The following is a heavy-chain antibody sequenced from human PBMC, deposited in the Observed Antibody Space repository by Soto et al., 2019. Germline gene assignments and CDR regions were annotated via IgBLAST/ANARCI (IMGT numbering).Heavy chain of an antibody. J-gene: IGHJ4*02. CDR1: GYTFTAYG. CDR3: TRELNTESSAYYYIDY. CDR2: VSTNDDRT. V-gene: IGHV1-18*01. Sequence: ASVKVSCKTSGYTFTAYGLAWLRQAPGQRPEWMGWVSTNDDRTNYAQKFQGRVTMTTDRSTTTTYMELRSLRADDTAVYYCTRELNTESSAYYYIDYWGQGTLVTVSS. D-gene: IGHD3-22*01.